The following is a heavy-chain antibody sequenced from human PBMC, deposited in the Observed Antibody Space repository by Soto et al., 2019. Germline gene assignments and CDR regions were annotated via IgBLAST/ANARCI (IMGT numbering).Heavy chain of an antibody. CDR2: FMPILGAA. J-gene: IGHJ3*02. Sequence: QLQLVQSGAEVKKPGSSVKVSCKASGGTFSSFTVNWVRQAPGQGLEWMGGFMPILGAANYAPEFQGRVTIIADESTNTGFMELSSLRSEDTAVYYCARGNAFDIWGQGTMVTVS. CDR3: ARGNAFDI. CDR1: GGTFSSFT. V-gene: IGHV1-69*01.